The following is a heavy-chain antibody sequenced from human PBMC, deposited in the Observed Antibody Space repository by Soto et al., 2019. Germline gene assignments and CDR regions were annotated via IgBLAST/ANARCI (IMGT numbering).Heavy chain of an antibody. CDR2: IIPIFGTA. CDR1: GGTFSSYA. D-gene: IGHD3-22*01. V-gene: IGHV1-69*06. Sequence: QVQLVQSGAEVKKPGSSVKVSCKASGGTFSSYAISWVRQAPGQGLEWMGGIIPIFGTANYAQKFQGRVTITADKSTSTAYMELSSLRSEGTAVYYCARDQDSSGYPYNWFDPWGQGTLVTVSS. CDR3: ARDQDSSGYPYNWFDP. J-gene: IGHJ5*02.